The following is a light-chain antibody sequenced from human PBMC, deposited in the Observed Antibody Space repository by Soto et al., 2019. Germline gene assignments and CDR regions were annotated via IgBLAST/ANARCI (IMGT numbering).Light chain of an antibody. V-gene: IGKV1-33*01. CDR1: QGITNY. J-gene: IGKJ2*01. CDR2: DAS. CDR3: QQLTNFRFT. Sequence: DIQMTQSPSSLSASVGDRVAITCQASQGITNYLNWYQQKPGKAPKLLIYDASNLETGVPSRFSGSGSGTDFTLTISSLQPEDFATYYCQQLTNFRFTFGQGTKLDIK.